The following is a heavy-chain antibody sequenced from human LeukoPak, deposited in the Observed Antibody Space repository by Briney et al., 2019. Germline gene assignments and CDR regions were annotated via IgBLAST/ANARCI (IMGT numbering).Heavy chain of an antibody. CDR2: IYYSGST. J-gene: IGHJ4*02. D-gene: IGHD6-13*01. CDR3: ARISSWYADG. Sequence: SETLSLTCAVSGGSIRNSSFYWGWIRQPPGKGLEWIGSIYYSGSTYYNPSLKSRVTISVDTSKNQFSLKLSSVTAADTAVYYCARISSWYADGWGQGTLVTVSS. CDR1: GGSIRNSSFY. V-gene: IGHV4-39*01.